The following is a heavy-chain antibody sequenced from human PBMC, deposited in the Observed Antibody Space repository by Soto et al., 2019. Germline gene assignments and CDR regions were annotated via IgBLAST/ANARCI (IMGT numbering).Heavy chain of an antibody. CDR3: ARDPKGNNWFDP. J-gene: IGHJ5*02. CDR1: GGSISSSSYY. CDR2: IYYSGST. V-gene: IGHV4-39*07. Sequence: SETLSLTCSVSGGSISSSSYYWGWIRQPPGKGLEWIGNIYYSGSTNYNPSLKSRVTISVDTSKNQFSLKLSSVTAADTAVYYCARDPKGNNWFDPWGQGTLVTVSS.